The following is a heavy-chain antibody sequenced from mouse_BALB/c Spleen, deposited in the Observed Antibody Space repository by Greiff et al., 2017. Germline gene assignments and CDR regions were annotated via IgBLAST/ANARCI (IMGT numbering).Heavy chain of an antibody. J-gene: IGHJ4*01. CDR2: ISDGGSYT. CDR1: GFTFSDYY. CDR3: ARDAEEY. Sequence: EVKLVESGGGLVKPGGSLKLSCAASGFTFSDYYMYWVRQTPEKRLEWVATISDGGSYTYYPDSVKGRFTISRDNAKNNLYLQMSSLKSEDTAMYYCARDAEEYWGQGTSVTVSS. V-gene: IGHV5-4*02.